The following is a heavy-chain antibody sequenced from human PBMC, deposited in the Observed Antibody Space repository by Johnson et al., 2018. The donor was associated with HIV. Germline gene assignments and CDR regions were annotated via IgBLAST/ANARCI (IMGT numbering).Heavy chain of an antibody. Sequence: VQLVESGGGVVKPGGSLRLSCAASGFILSGNYMNWVRQAPGRGLEWVSVIYSGGSTYYADSVRGRFSSSRDNSKNTLYLQMNSLRAEDTAVYYCARGWGAFDIWGQGTMVTVSS. V-gene: IGHV3-66*01. CDR3: ARGWGAFDI. J-gene: IGHJ3*02. D-gene: IGHD1-26*01. CDR1: GFILSGNY. CDR2: IYSGGST.